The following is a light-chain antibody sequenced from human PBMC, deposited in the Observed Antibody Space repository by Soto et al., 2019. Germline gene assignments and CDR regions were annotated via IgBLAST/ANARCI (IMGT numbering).Light chain of an antibody. CDR1: SSDVGSYNL. J-gene: IGLJ2*01. V-gene: IGLV2-23*01. CDR3: CAYVRSNALL. CDR2: EDN. Sequence: QSLLGQPSAVSGSPGHSITISCTGTSSDVGSYNLVSWYQHHPGKAPKFIIYEDNKRPSGVSNRFSGSKSGNTASLTISGLQAEDEADYYCCAYVRSNALLFGGGTKVTVL.